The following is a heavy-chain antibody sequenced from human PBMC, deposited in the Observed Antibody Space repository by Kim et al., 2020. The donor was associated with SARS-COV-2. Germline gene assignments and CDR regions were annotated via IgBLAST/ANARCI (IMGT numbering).Heavy chain of an antibody. V-gene: IGHV4-39*01. J-gene: IGHJ4*02. CDR3: ARSDSGSSWSHLAC. Sequence: SETLSLTCSVSGGSISSSTYYWAWIRQPPGKGLEWFWSICYSGNTYYNPSLHSLESRVSISVDTSKNQFSLTVQSVVAADSAVYYCARSDSGSSWSHLACWGQGILATV. D-gene: IGHD6-13*01. CDR2: ICYSGNT. CDR1: GGSISSSTYY.